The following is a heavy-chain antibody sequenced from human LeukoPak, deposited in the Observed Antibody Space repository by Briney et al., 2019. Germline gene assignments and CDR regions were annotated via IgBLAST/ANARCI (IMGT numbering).Heavy chain of an antibody. CDR1: GFTFSSYA. D-gene: IGHD6-19*01. Sequence: GGSLRLSCAASGFTFSSYAMHWVRQAPGKGLEWVAVISYDGSNKYYADSVKGRFTISRDNSKNTLYLQMNSLRAEDTAVYYCARGCIAVAGCFDYWGQGTLVTVSS. J-gene: IGHJ4*02. V-gene: IGHV3-30*04. CDR2: ISYDGSNK. CDR3: ARGCIAVAGCFDY.